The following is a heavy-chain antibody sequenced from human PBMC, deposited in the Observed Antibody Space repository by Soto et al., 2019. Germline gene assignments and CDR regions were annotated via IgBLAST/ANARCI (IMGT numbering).Heavy chain of an antibody. CDR3: VRDLLGSGGHFDY. V-gene: IGHV3-33*01. D-gene: IGHD7-27*01. J-gene: IGHJ4*02. CDR2: IWYDGSNR. Sequence: PXGSLRLSCAASGFIFSSFGMHWVRQAPGKGLEWVAHIWYDGSNRYYADSVKGRFTISRDNSRNTLYLQMNSLRAEDTAVYHCVRDLLGSGGHFDYWGQGTLVTVSS. CDR1: GFIFSSFG.